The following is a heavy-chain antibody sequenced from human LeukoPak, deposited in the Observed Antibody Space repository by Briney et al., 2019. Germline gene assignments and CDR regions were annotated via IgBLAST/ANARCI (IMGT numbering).Heavy chain of an antibody. J-gene: IGHJ4*02. CDR3: ATDYYGSGSYSY. Sequence: ASVTVSCKVSGYTLTELSMHWVRPAPGKGGEWMGGFDPEDGETIYAQKFQGRVTMTEDTSTDTAYMELSSLRSEDTAVYYCATDYYGSGSYSYWGQGTLVTVSS. CDR1: GYTLTELS. CDR2: FDPEDGET. V-gene: IGHV1-24*01. D-gene: IGHD3-10*01.